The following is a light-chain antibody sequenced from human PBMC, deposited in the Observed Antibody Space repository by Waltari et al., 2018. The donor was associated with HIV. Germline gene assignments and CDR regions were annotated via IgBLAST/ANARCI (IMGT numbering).Light chain of an antibody. Sequence: IHMTQSPSTLSASVVDSVPITCRASQSVNSWLTLYQQKPGNAPRLLSYKASTLHSGVPSRFRGSGSGTEFTLISSSLQPDDFATYYCQQYDCYPFTFGPGTRVDV. CDR2: KAS. CDR3: QQYDCYPFT. V-gene: IGKV1-5*03. J-gene: IGKJ3*01. CDR1: QSVNSW.